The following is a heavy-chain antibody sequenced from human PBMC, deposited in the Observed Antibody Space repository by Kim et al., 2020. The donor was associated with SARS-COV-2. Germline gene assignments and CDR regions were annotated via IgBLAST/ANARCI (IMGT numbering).Heavy chain of an antibody. CDR3: ARDRGWYVPIDY. Sequence: GGSLRLSCAASGFTFSSYAMHWVRQAPGKGLEWVAVISYDGSNKYYADSVKGRFTISRDNSKNTLYLQMNSLRAEDTAVYYCARDRGWYVPIDYWGQGTL. V-gene: IGHV3-30*04. CDR1: GFTFSSYA. J-gene: IGHJ4*02. CDR2: ISYDGSNK. D-gene: IGHD6-19*01.